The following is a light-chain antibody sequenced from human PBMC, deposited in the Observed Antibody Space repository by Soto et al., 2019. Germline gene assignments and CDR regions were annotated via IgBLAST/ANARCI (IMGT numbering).Light chain of an antibody. Sequence: QSVQTQPASVSGSPGQSITISCTGTSSDVGAYNYVSWYQHHPGNAPKLMIYDVSNRPSGVSNRFSGSKSGNTASLTISGLQAEDEADYYCSSYTSSSAYVFGTGTKVTVL. CDR1: SSDVGAYNY. CDR3: SSYTSSSAYV. CDR2: DVS. V-gene: IGLV2-14*03. J-gene: IGLJ1*01.